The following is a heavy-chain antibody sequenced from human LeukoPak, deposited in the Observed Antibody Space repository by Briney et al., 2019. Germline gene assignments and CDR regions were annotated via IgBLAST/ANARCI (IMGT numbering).Heavy chain of an antibody. CDR1: VYTFTDYY. D-gene: IGHD1/OR15-1a*01. Sequence: ASVKVTCKASVYTFTDYYMHWVRQAPGQGLEWMGWINPNSDGTNYAQKFQGRVTMTRDTSISTAYMELSRLRSDDTAVYYCARNIDYWGQGTLVTVSS. CDR2: INPNSDGT. CDR3: ARNIDY. J-gene: IGHJ4*02. V-gene: IGHV1-2*02.